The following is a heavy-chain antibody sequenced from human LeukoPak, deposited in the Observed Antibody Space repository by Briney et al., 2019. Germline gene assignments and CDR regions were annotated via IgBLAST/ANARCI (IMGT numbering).Heavy chain of an antibody. CDR3: ARVLSGMRIDP. D-gene: IGHD3-16*02. CDR1: GFTFSNYG. J-gene: IGHJ5*02. Sequence: PGGSLRLSCAASGFTFSNYGMHWVRQAPGKGLEWVAVIYFDGSNRYYADSVKGRFTISRDNSKDTLYLQMNSLRDEDTAVYYCARVLSGMRIDPWGQGTLVTVSS. CDR2: IYFDGSNR. V-gene: IGHV3-33*01.